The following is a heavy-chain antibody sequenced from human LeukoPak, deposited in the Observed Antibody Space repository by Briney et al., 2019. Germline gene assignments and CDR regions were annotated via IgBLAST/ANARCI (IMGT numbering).Heavy chain of an antibody. Sequence: SETLSLTCTVSGGSISSYYWSWIRQPPGKGLEWIGYIYYSGSTNYNPSLKSRVTISVDTSKNQFFLKLSSVTAADTAVYYCAKGETSWPEPADKFDPWGQGTLVTVSS. CDR1: GGSISSYY. V-gene: IGHV4-59*01. CDR2: IYYSGST. D-gene: IGHD1-26*01. CDR3: AKGETSWPEPADKFDP. J-gene: IGHJ5*02.